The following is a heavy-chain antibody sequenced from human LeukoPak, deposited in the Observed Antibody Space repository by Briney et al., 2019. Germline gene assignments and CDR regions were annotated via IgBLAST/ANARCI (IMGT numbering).Heavy chain of an antibody. CDR3: ARWSTSHPLEY. V-gene: IGHV4-30-4*08. CDR2: IYYSGST. CDR1: GGSIRSGGYY. D-gene: IGHD2-2*01. Sequence: SQTLSLTCTVSGGSIRSGGYYWSWIRQPPGKGLEWIGYIYYSGSTYYNPSLKSRVTISVDTSKNQFSLKLSSVTAADTAVYYCARWSTSHPLEYWGQGTLVAVSS. J-gene: IGHJ4*02.